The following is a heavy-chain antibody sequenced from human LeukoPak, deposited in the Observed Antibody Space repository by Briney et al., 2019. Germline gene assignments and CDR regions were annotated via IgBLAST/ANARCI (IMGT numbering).Heavy chain of an antibody. Sequence: YSRGSTYYTPSLKSRVTISVDTSKNQFSLKLSSVTAADTAVYYCARVCYDFWSGYCPFDYWGQGTLVTVSS. D-gene: IGHD3-3*01. J-gene: IGHJ4*02. V-gene: IGHV4-30-4*01. CDR3: ARVCYDFWSGYCPFDY. CDR2: YSRGST.